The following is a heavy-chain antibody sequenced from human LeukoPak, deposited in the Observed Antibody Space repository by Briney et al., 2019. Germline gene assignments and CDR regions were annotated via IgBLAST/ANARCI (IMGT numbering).Heavy chain of an antibody. V-gene: IGHV1-69*13. CDR1: GGTFSSYA. D-gene: IGHD6-6*01. CDR2: IIPIFGTA. J-gene: IGHJ4*02. CDR3: ARTLEYSSSH. Sequence: SVKVSCKASGGTFSSYAISWVRQAPGQGLEWKGRIIPIFGTANNAQKFQGRVTITADESTSTAYMELSSLRSEDTAVYYCARTLEYSSSHWGQGTLVTVSS.